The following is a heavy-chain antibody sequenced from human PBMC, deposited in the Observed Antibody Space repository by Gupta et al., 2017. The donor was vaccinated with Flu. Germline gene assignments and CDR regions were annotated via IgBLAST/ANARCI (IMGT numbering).Heavy chain of an antibody. CDR3: ARNVPIVAHYTDV. CDR1: GFSFSDYA. CDR2: VSRSGGNT. D-gene: IGHD2-15*01. J-gene: IGHJ6*03. V-gene: IGHV3-23*01. Sequence: EVQLLESGGGLVQPGGSLRLSCVASGFSFSDYAMTWVRQAPGKGLEWVSAVSRSGGNTFYADSVKGRFTISRDSSKNTVFLQMRSLRVEDTALYYCARNVPIVAHYTDVWGKGTTVTVSS.